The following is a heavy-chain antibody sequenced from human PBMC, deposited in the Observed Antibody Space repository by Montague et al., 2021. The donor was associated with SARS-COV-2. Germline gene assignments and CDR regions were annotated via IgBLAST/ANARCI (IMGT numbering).Heavy chain of an antibody. V-gene: IGHV4-61*02. CDR3: ASTYYYASGSLFDP. CDR1: GGSISSANYY. CDR2: FYTSGST. J-gene: IGHJ5*02. Sequence: TLSLTCTVSGGSISSANYYWSWIRQPAGKGLEWIGRFYTSGSTNYNPSLKSRVAISADTSKNQFSLKLSSATAADTAVYYCASTYYYASGSLFDPWGQGTLVTVSS. D-gene: IGHD3-10*01.